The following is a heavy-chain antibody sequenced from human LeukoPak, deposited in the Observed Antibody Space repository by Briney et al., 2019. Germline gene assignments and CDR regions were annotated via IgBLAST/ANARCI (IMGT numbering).Heavy chain of an antibody. CDR1: GYRFNSYW. Sequence: GESLKISCKGSGYRFNSYWIGWVRQMPGKGLEWMGIIYPGDSDTRYSPSFQGQVTISADKSISTAYLQWSSLKASDTAMYYCARLWFGELAHYYYGMDVWGQGTTVTVSS. V-gene: IGHV5-51*01. CDR3: ARLWFGELAHYYYGMDV. D-gene: IGHD3-10*01. CDR2: IYPGDSDT. J-gene: IGHJ6*02.